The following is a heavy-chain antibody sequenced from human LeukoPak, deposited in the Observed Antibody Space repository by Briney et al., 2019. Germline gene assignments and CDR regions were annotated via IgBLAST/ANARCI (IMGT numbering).Heavy chain of an antibody. CDR1: GYKFTTYW. V-gene: IGHV5-51*01. D-gene: IGHD2-2*01. Sequence: GESLKISCRGSGYKFTTYWIDWVRQMPGKGLEWMGIIYPGDPDVRYSPSFQGQVTISVDKSISTAYLQWNSLKASDTAIYYCTRNANIAIVPTAIPGMDVWGQGTTVTVSS. CDR3: TRNANIAIVPTAIPGMDV. CDR2: IYPGDPDV. J-gene: IGHJ6*02.